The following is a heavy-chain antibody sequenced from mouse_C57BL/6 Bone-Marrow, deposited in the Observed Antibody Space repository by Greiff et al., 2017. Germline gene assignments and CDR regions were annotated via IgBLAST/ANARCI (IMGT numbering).Heavy chain of an antibody. J-gene: IGHJ2*01. V-gene: IGHV1-52*01. CDR1: GYTFTSYW. D-gene: IGHD1-1*01. Sequence: QVQLQQPGAELVRPGSSVKLSCKASGYTFTSYWMHWVKQRPIQGLEWIGNIDPSDSETHYNQKFKDKATLTVDKSSSTASMQLSSLTSEDSAVYYCARSDPIRGYFDYWGQGTTLTVSS. CDR2: IDPSDSET. CDR3: ARSDPIRGYFDY.